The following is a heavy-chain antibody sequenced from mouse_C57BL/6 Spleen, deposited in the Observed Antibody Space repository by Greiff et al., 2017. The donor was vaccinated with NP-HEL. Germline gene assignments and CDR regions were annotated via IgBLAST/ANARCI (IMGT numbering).Heavy chain of an antibody. CDR3: AKNYGNYEGDYFDY. D-gene: IGHD2-1*01. Sequence: DVQLQESGAELVKPGASVKLSCTASGFNIKDYYMHWVKQRTEQGLEWIGRIDPEDGETKYAPKFQGKATITADTSSNTAYLQLSSLTSEDTSVYYCAKNYGNYEGDYFDYWGQGTTLTVSS. CDR2: IDPEDGET. J-gene: IGHJ2*01. V-gene: IGHV14-2*01. CDR1: GFNIKDYY.